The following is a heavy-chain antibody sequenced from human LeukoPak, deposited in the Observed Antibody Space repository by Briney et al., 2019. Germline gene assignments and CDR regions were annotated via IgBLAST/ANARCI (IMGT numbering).Heavy chain of an antibody. CDR1: GYSFTDYA. CDR2: INAGNGNT. Sequence: ASVKVSCKASGYSFTDYAMHWVRQAPGQRLEWMGRINAGNGNTYYSQKFQGRVTITRDTSASTAHMELSSLRSEDTAVYFCARSTSTWTPFDYWGQGTLVTVSS. J-gene: IGHJ4*02. D-gene: IGHD6-13*01. V-gene: IGHV1-3*01. CDR3: ARSTSTWTPFDY.